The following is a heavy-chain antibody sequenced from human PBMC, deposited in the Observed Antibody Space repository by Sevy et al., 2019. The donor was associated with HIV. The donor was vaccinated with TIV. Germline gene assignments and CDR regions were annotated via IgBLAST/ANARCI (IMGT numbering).Heavy chain of an antibody. J-gene: IGHJ6*02. CDR1: GFTFSSYG. CDR3: AKDGCGSCYFRNYYYYGMDV. V-gene: IGHV3-30*02. D-gene: IGHD2-15*01. Sequence: GGSLRLSCAASGFTFSSYGMHWVRQAPGKGLEWVAFIRYDGSNKYYADSVKGRFTISRDSSKNTLYLQMNSLRAEDTAVYYCAKDGCGSCYFRNYYYYGMDVWGQGTTVTVSS. CDR2: IRYDGSNK.